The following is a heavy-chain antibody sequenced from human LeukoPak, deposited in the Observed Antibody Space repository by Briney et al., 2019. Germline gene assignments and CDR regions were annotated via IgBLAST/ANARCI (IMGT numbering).Heavy chain of an antibody. J-gene: IGHJ4*02. CDR2: IYHSVST. CDR1: GDSISSGYY. V-gene: IGHV4-38-2*01. CDR3: VRYFDWPYYFDS. D-gene: IGHD3-9*01. Sequence: SETLSLTCGVSGDSISSGYYWGWIRQPPGKGLEWIGNIYHSVSTYYNPSLKSRVTLSVDTPKNQLSLKLSSVTAADTAVYYCVRYFDWPYYFDSWGQGTLVTVSS.